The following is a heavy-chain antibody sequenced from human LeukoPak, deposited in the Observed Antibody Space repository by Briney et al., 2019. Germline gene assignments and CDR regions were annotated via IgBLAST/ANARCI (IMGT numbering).Heavy chain of an antibody. CDR2: IYTSGST. D-gene: IGHD3-3*01. CDR3: ARVFRVDFWSGYLPRDHYYCYYGMDV. CDR1: GGSISSYY. J-gene: IGHJ6*02. V-gene: IGHV4-4*07. Sequence: PSETLSLTCTVSGGSISSYYWSWIRQPAGKGLEWIGRIYTSGSTNYNPSLKSRVTISVDTSKNQFSLKLSSVTAADTAVYYCARVFRVDFWSGYLPRDHYYCYYGMDVWGQGTTVTVSS.